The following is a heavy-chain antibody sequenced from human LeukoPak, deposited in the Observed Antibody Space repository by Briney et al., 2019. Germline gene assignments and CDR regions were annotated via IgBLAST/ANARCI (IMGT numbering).Heavy chain of an antibody. Sequence: ASVTVSCTASGGTFSSYTMSWVRQAPGQGLEWMGRIIPILAITNYAQKFQGRVTITADKSTSTAYMELSSLRSEDTAVYYCAREGNSAFDYWGQGTLVTVSS. CDR2: IIPILAIT. J-gene: IGHJ4*02. CDR1: GGTFSSYT. D-gene: IGHD1-1*01. V-gene: IGHV1-69*04. CDR3: AREGNSAFDY.